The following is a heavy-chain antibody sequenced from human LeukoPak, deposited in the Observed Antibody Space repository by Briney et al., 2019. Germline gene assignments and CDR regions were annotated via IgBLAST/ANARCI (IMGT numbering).Heavy chain of an antibody. D-gene: IGHD1-1*01. Sequence: PSETLSLTCTVSGGSISSYYWGWIRQPPGKGLEWIGYIYYSGSTNCNPSLKSRVTISVDTSKNQFSLKLSSVTAADTAVYYCARGSGYKTHNFDYWGQGTLVTVSS. J-gene: IGHJ4*02. CDR3: ARGSGYKTHNFDY. V-gene: IGHV4-59*01. CDR2: IYYSGST. CDR1: GGSISSYY.